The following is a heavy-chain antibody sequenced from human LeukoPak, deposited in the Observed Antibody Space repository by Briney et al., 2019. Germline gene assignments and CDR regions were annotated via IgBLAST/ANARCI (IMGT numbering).Heavy chain of an antibody. D-gene: IGHD3-10*01. J-gene: IGHJ6*03. CDR2: INPNSGGT. V-gene: IGHV1-2*02. CDR1: GYTFTGYY. Sequence: ASVKVSCKASGYTFTGYYMHWVRQAPGQGLEWMGWINPNSGGTNYAQKFQGRVTMTRDKSIRTAYMELSSLRSEDTAVYYCARDGSGSWLGENYYYYMDVWGKGTTVTVSS. CDR3: ARDGSGSWLGENYYYYMDV.